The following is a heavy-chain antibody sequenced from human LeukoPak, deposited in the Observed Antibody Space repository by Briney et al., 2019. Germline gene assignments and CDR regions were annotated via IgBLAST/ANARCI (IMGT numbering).Heavy chain of an antibody. CDR2: IYYSGRT. CDR1: GGSISSYY. Sequence: SETLSLTCTVSGGSISSYYMSWIRQPPGKGLEWIGYIYYSGRTKYNPSLKSRVTISVDASKTQFSLKLSSVTAADTAVYYCARHWGDSPNHSDDLYAFDIWGQGTMVTVSS. V-gene: IGHV4-59*08. CDR3: ARHWGDSPNHSDDLYAFDI. D-gene: IGHD1-14*01. J-gene: IGHJ3*02.